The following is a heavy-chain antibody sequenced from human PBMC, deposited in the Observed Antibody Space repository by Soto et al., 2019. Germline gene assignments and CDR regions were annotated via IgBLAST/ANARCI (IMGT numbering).Heavy chain of an antibody. CDR1: VFTFSSSG. D-gene: IGHD2-2*02. CDR2: ISFDGSNT. J-gene: IGHJ6*02. Sequence: WWSLRLSCSASVFTFSSSGMHWFRQAPGKGLEWVALISFDGSNTYYADSVKGRFTISRANSKNTLYLQMNSLRVEDTAVYYCAKDIRPFDCIITSCHNPPYYYYYGMDVWGQGTTVTVSS. CDR3: AKDIRPFDCIITSCHNPPYYYYYGMDV. V-gene: IGHV3-30*18.